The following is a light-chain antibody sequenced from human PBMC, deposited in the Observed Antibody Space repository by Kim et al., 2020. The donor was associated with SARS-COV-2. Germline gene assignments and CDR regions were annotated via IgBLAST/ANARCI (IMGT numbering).Light chain of an antibody. CDR3: QAWNSSTHNYV. CDR2: QDN. V-gene: IGLV3-1*01. CDR1: NWGDKV. J-gene: IGLJ1*01. Sequence: PGQKGNTTCSGDNWGDKVVTWNQQEPDQSAVVVIYQDNQRPSGIPGRFSGSNSGNTATLTFCGTQAMDEADYYCQAWNSSTHNYVFGAGTKVTVL.